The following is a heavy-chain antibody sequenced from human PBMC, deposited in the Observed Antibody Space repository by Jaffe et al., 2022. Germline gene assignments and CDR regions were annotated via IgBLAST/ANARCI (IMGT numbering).Heavy chain of an antibody. D-gene: IGHD6-13*01. CDR2: IRSKAYGGTT. J-gene: IGHJ4*02. V-gene: IGHV3-49*04. Sequence: EVQLVESGGGLVQPGRSLRLSCTASGFTFGDYAMSWVRQAPGKGLEWVGFIRSKAYGGTTEYAASVKGRFTISRDDSKSIAYLQMNSLKTEDTAVYYCTRPPRIAAAGPSDYWGQGTLVTVSS. CDR3: TRPPRIAAAGPSDY. CDR1: GFTFGDYA.